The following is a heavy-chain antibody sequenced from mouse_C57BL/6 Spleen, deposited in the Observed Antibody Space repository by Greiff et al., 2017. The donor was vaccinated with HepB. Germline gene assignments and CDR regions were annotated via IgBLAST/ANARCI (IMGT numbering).Heavy chain of an antibody. V-gene: IGHV5-9-1*02. Sequence: EVKLMESGEGLVKPGGSLKLSCAASGFTFSSYAMSWVRQTPEKRLEWVAYISSGGDYIYYADTVKGRFTISRDNARNTLYLQMSSLKSEDTAMYYCTRVTGTRWYFDVWGTGTTVTVSS. CDR1: GFTFSSYA. J-gene: IGHJ1*03. CDR3: TRVTGTRWYFDV. CDR2: ISSGGDYI. D-gene: IGHD4-1*01.